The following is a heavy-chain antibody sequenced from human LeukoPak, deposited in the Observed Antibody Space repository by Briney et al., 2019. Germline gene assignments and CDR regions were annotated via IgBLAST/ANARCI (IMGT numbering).Heavy chain of an antibody. J-gene: IGHJ4*02. CDR2: IYYSGST. V-gene: IGHV4-59*01. CDR3: ARGFWSGYYYWDY. CDR1: GGSISSYY. Sequence: PSETLSLTCTVSGGSISSYYWSWIRQPPGKGLEWIGYIYYSGSTNYNPSLRSRVTISVDTSKNQFSLKLSSVTAADTAMYYCARGFWSGYYYWDYWGQGTLVTVSS. D-gene: IGHD3-3*01.